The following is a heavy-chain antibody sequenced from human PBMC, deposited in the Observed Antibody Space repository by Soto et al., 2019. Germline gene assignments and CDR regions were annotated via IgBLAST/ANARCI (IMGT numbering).Heavy chain of an antibody. Sequence: QVQLVQSGAEVKKPGSSVKVSCKASGGTFSSYAISWVRQAPGQGLEWMGGIIPIFGTANYAQKLQGRVTITADKSTSTAYMELSRLRCEDTAVYYCARAWYYDSSGYYYTDGAFAIWGQGTMVTVSS. CDR1: GGTFSSYA. CDR2: IIPIFGTA. V-gene: IGHV1-69*06. CDR3: ARAWYYDSSGYYYTDGAFAI. J-gene: IGHJ3*02. D-gene: IGHD3-22*01.